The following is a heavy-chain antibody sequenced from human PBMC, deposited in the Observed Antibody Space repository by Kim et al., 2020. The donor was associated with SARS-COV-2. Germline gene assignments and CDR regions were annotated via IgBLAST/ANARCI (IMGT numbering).Heavy chain of an antibody. CDR3: VRSDYYDNSGYYYGQ. D-gene: IGHD3-22*01. V-gene: IGHV3-74*01. Sequence: ANPVKGRFTISRDDAKNTLYLQMSSLRAEDTAIYYCVRSDYYDNSGYYYGQWGQGTLVTVSP. J-gene: IGHJ4*02.